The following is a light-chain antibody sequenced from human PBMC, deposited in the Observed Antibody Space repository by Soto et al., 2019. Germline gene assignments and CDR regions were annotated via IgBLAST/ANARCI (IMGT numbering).Light chain of an antibody. Sequence: ETVMTQSPATLSVSPGEGATLSCRASQTINNNLAWYHQKPGQAPRLLIYGASRRATGVPARFSGSGSGTEFTLTISSLQSEDCAVYYCQHYNNGPRFGQGTKVDVK. CDR1: QTINNN. J-gene: IGKJ1*01. CDR3: QHYNNGPR. CDR2: GAS. V-gene: IGKV3-15*01.